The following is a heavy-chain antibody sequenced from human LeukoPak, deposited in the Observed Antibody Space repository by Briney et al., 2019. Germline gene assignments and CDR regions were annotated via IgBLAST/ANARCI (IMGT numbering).Heavy chain of an antibody. Sequence: ASVKVSCKASGFTFTSSAVQWVRQARGQRLEWIGWIVVGSGNTNYAQKFQERVTITRDMSTSTAYMELSSLRSEDTAVYYCAADQGFGVGITRLYYYYMDVWGKGTTVTVSS. CDR3: AADQGFGVGITRLYYYYMDV. J-gene: IGHJ6*03. CDR1: GFTFTSSA. D-gene: IGHD3-3*01. V-gene: IGHV1-58*01. CDR2: IVVGSGNT.